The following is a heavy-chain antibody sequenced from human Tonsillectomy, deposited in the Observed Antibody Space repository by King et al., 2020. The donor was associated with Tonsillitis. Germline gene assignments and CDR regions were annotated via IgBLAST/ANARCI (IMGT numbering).Heavy chain of an antibody. CDR3: ARDVSGNLDY. CDR1: GFTFSGYW. V-gene: IGHV3-7*01. Sequence: VQLVESGGGLVQPGGSLRLSCAASGFTFSGYWMAWVRQAPGKGLEWVANIKQDESDKNYEDSVTGRFTISRDNANNSLYLQMNNLRVDDTAMYYCARDVSGNLDYWGQGTLVTVSS. CDR2: IKQDESDK. D-gene: IGHD1-26*01. J-gene: IGHJ4*02.